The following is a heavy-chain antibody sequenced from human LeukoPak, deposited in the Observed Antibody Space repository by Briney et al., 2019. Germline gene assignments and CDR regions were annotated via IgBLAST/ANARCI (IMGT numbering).Heavy chain of an antibody. J-gene: IGHJ4*02. CDR3: AKAGYCTNGVCSPFDY. Sequence: GGSLRLSCAASGFTFSSYSMNWVRQAPGKGLEWVSTIGFGDDSAYYADSVKGRFTISRDNSKNTLYLQMNSLRAEDTAVYYCAKAGYCTNGVCSPFDYWGQGTLVTVSS. V-gene: IGHV3-NL1*01. CDR1: GFTFSSYS. CDR2: IGFGDDSA. D-gene: IGHD2-8*01.